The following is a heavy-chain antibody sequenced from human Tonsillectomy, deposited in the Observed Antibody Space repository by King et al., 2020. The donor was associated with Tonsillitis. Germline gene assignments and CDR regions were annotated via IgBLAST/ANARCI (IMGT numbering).Heavy chain of an antibody. Sequence: VQLVESGAEVKKPGSSGKVSCKAFGGTFSSYAISWVRQAPGQGLEWMGGIIPLFGTTNLAPKFQGRLPITADESTSTAYMELSSLRSEDTAVYYCARAPSPVWFDPWGQGTLVTVSS. J-gene: IGHJ5*02. CDR3: ARAPSPVWFDP. CDR2: IIPLFGTT. V-gene: IGHV1-69*01. CDR1: GGTFSSYA.